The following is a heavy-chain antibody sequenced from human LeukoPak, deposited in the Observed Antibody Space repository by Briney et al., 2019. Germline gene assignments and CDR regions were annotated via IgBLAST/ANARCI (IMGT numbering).Heavy chain of an antibody. CDR3: ARGSGSIAARPVLAYYYYGMDV. CDR2: IYYSGST. V-gene: IGHV4-59*01. CDR1: GGSISSYY. D-gene: IGHD6-6*01. J-gene: IGHJ6*02. Sequence: PSETLSLTCTVSGGSISSYYWSWIRQPPGKGLEWIGYIYYSGSTNYNPSLKSRVTISVDTSKNQFSLKLSSVTAADTAVYYCARGSGSIAARPVLAYYYYGMDVWGQGTTVTVSS.